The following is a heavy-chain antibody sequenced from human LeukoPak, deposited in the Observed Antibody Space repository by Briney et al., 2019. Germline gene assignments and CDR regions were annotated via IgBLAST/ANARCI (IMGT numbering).Heavy chain of an antibody. CDR1: GGSVNGYY. CDR2: IHYSGLT. D-gene: IGHD1-7*01. CDR3: ARDPPEDEWNSLDS. V-gene: IGHV4-59*02. Sequence: PSETLSLTCTVSGGSVNGYYWNWIRQAPGKGLEWIGFIHYSGLTVYSPSLQSRVSMSVNTSRNQFSLDLSSVTAADTALYYCARDPPEDEWNSLDSWGQGILVTVSS. J-gene: IGHJ4*02.